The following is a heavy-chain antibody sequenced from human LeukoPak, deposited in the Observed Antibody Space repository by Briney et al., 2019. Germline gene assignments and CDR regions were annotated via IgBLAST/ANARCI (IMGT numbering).Heavy chain of an antibody. J-gene: IGHJ3*02. D-gene: IGHD3-3*01. Sequence: SETLSLTCTVSGSSISSYYWSWIRQPPGKGLEWIGYIYYSGSTNYNPSLKSRVTISLDTSKNQFSLKLSSVTAADTAVYYCARGETVFGVVHGGDAFDIWGQGTMVTVSS. V-gene: IGHV4-59*12. CDR3: ARGETVFGVVHGGDAFDI. CDR1: GSSISSYY. CDR2: IYYSGST.